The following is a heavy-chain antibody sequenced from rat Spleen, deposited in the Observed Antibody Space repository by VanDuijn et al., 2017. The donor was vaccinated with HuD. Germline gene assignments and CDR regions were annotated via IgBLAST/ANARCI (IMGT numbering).Heavy chain of an antibody. Sequence: EVQLVESGGGLVQPGRSLKLSCIASGFSFSSYGMSWVRQAPTKGLEWVASIVPSGGSTYHRDSVKGRFTISRDNARSTLYLQMDSLRSEDTATYYCSGSRVPWYLDFWGPGTMVTVSS. J-gene: IGHJ1*01. CDR1: GFSFSSYG. CDR2: IVPSGGST. D-gene: IGHD1-11*01. V-gene: IGHV5-19*01. CDR3: SGSRVPWYLDF.